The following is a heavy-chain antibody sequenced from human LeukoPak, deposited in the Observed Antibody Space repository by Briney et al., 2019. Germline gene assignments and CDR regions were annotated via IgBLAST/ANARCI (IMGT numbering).Heavy chain of an antibody. Sequence: KPSETLSLTWSVSGDSIFNSNSYWSWMQQPAGKGLEWIGHIFCRGNTNYNPSLKSRVTISVDMSKNQFSLKLSSVTAADTAVYYCARAPSSSWPPDYWGQGTLVTVSS. J-gene: IGHJ4*02. CDR1: GDSIFNSNSY. CDR2: IFCRGNT. CDR3: ARAPSSSWPPDY. V-gene: IGHV4-61*10. D-gene: IGHD6-13*01.